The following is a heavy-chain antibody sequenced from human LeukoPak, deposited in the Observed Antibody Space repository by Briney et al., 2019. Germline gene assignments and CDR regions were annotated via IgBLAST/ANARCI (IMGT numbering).Heavy chain of an antibody. CDR1: GGTFSSYA. CDR2: IIPIFGTA. Sequence: ASVKVSCKASGGTFSSYAISWVRQAPGQGLEWMGGIIPIFGTANYAQKFQGRVTITADESTSTAYMELSSLRSEDTAVYYCARDLGYSSGWYQECYWGQGTLVTVSS. D-gene: IGHD6-19*01. J-gene: IGHJ4*02. V-gene: IGHV1-69*13. CDR3: ARDLGYSSGWYQECY.